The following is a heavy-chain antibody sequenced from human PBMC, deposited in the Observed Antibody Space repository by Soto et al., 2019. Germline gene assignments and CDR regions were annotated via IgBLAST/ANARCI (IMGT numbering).Heavy chain of an antibody. CDR3: ARRDVFDY. CDR2: INSDGTTT. Sequence: EVQLVESGGGLVQPGGSLRLSCTASGFALSSYWMHWVRQAPGKGLVWVSRINSDGTTTSYADSVKVRFTISRDNAKNTLYLQMNSLRAEDTAVYYCARRDVFDYWGQGTLVTVSS. J-gene: IGHJ4*02. CDR1: GFALSSYW. V-gene: IGHV3-74*01.